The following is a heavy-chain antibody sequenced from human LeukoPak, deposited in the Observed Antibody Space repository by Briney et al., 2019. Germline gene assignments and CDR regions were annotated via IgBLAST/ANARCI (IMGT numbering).Heavy chain of an antibody. D-gene: IGHD3-22*01. J-gene: IGHJ6*03. Sequence: PSETLSLTCTVSGGSISSSSYYWGWIRQPPGKGLEWIGSIYYSGSTYYNPSLKSRVTMSVDTSKNQFSLRLRSVTAADSAVYYCAREALIEGFYYYMDVWGKGTTVTVSS. V-gene: IGHV4-39*07. CDR1: GGSISSSSYY. CDR2: IYYSGST. CDR3: AREALIEGFYYYMDV.